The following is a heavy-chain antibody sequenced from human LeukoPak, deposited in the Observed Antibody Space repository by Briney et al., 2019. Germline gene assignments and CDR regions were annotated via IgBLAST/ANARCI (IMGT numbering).Heavy chain of an antibody. CDR2: INPNSGGT. CDR1: GYTFTGYY. J-gene: IGHJ6*02. CDR3: ARDHNLDTAMALYYYYYYGMDV. V-gene: IGHV1-2*02. D-gene: IGHD5-18*01. Sequence: ASVKVSCKASGYTFTGYYMHWVRQAPGQGLEWMGWINPNSGGTNYAQKFQGRVTMTRDTSISTAYMELSRLRSDDTAVYYCARDHNLDTAMALYYYYYYGMDVWGQGTTVTVSS.